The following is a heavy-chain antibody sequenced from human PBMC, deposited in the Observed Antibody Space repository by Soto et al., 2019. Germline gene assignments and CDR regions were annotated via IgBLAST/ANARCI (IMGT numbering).Heavy chain of an antibody. V-gene: IGHV3-23*01. CDR3: AKDMGYYDSSGYYKTYDY. D-gene: IGHD3-22*01. J-gene: IGHJ4*02. CDR2: ISGSGGST. Sequence: EVQLLESGGGLVQPGGSLRLSCAASGFTFSSYAMSWVRQAPGKGLEWVSAISGSGGSTYYADSVKGRFTISRDNSKNTLYLQMNSLRAEDTAVYYCAKDMGYYDSSGYYKTYDYWGQGTLVTVSS. CDR1: GFTFSSYA.